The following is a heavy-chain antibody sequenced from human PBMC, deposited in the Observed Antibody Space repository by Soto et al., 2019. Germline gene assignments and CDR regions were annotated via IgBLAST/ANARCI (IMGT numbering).Heavy chain of an antibody. Sequence: GGSLRLSCEGSGFTFNDYYMTWIRQAPGKGLEWVAYINTLSTAIYYADSVKGRFTISRDNAKNSLYLQMNGLRAEDTATYYCARRLQWQLRPLDSWGRGTLVTVSS. CDR1: GFTFNDYY. CDR2: INTLSTAI. D-gene: IGHD6-19*01. V-gene: IGHV3-11*01. CDR3: ARRLQWQLRPLDS. J-gene: IGHJ4*02.